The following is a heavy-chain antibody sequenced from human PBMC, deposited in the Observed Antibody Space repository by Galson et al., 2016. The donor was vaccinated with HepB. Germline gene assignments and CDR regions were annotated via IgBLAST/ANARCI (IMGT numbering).Heavy chain of an antibody. CDR1: EFSFSYYG. V-gene: IGHV3-30*03. D-gene: IGHD2-21*01. Sequence: SLRLSCAASEFSFSYYGMHWVRQAAGKGLEWVAVISYDGSNKYYADSVKGRFTISRDNSKNTLYLQMNSLRVEDTAVYYCMVVELGWGQGTLVTVSS. CDR2: ISYDGSNK. J-gene: IGHJ4*02. CDR3: MVVELG.